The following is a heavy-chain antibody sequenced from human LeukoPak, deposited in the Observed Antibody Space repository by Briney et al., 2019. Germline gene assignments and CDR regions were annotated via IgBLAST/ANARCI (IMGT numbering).Heavy chain of an antibody. CDR3: ARDPPYCGGDCYSGGFDY. J-gene: IGHJ4*02. V-gene: IGHV1-18*01. Sequence: ASVKVSCKASGYTFTSYGISWVRQAPGQGLEWMGWISAYNGNTNYAQKLQGRVTMTTDTSTSTAYMELRSLRSDDTAVYYCARDPPYCGGDCYSGGFDYWGQGTLVTVSS. D-gene: IGHD2-21*02. CDR1: GYTFTSYG. CDR2: ISAYNGNT.